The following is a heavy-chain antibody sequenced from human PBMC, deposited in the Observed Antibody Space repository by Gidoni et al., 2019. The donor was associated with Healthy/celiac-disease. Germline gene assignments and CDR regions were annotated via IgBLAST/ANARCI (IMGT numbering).Heavy chain of an antibody. CDR3: ASGSIFGVVIGKPPYYYYGMDV. Sequence: QVQLVQSGAEVKKPGASVTVSCKASGYTFTSYDINWVRQATGQVLEWMGWMNPHSGNTGYAQKFQGRVTMTRNTSISTAYMELSSLRSEDTAVYYCASGSIFGVVIGKPPYYYYGMDVWGQGTTVTVSS. CDR1: GYTFTSYD. V-gene: IGHV1-8*01. J-gene: IGHJ6*02. D-gene: IGHD3-3*01. CDR2: MNPHSGNT.